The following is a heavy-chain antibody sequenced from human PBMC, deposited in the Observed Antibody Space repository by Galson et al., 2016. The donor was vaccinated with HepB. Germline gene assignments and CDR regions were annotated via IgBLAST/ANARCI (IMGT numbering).Heavy chain of an antibody. CDR2: INPNSGGT. CDR3: ARDHSGAFDI. V-gene: IGHV1-2*04. Sequence: SVKVSCKASGYSFISYYMHWVRQAPGQGLEWMGRINPNSGGTKYAQKFQGWVTMARDTSISTAYMELTRLTSDDTAVYYCARDHSGAFDIWGQGTMVTVSS. J-gene: IGHJ3*02. CDR1: GYSFISYY. D-gene: IGHD1-26*01.